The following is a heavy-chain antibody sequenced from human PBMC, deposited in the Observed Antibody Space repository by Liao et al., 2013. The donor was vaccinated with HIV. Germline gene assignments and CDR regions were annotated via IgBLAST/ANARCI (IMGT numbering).Heavy chain of an antibody. J-gene: IGHJ4*02. V-gene: IGHV4-59*01. D-gene: IGHD4-23*01. CDR3: ACLGWSDY. Sequence: QVQLQESGPGLVKPSETLSLTCTVSGGSITAYSWTWIRQPPGKGLEWIGYIYHSGGTHYDPSLKSRVAMSVDTTQNQISLRLTSLTAADTAIYYCACLGWSDYWGQGILVTVSS. CDR2: IYHSGGT. CDR1: GGSITAYS.